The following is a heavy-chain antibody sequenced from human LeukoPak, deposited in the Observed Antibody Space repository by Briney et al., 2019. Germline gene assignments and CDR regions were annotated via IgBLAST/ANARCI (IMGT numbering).Heavy chain of an antibody. CDR2: IYYSGTT. CDR3: ARENVLLWFGELSSWAFDI. Sequence: SETLSLTCTVSGGTISSGDYYWRWIRQPPGKGLGWIGYIYYSGTTYYNPSLKSRVTISVDTSKNQFSLKLSSVTAADTAVYYCARENVLLWFGELSSWAFDIWGQGTMVTVSS. J-gene: IGHJ3*02. V-gene: IGHV4-30-4*01. D-gene: IGHD3-10*01. CDR1: GGTISSGDYY.